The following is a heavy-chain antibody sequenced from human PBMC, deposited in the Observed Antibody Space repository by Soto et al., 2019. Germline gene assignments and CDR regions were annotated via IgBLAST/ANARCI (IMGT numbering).Heavy chain of an antibody. J-gene: IGHJ4*02. CDR3: VRPTYYYDSSGPPAY. CDR2: ISSSSSTI. D-gene: IGHD3-22*01. V-gene: IGHV3-48*01. CDR1: GFTFSTYS. Sequence: GGSLRLSCAASGFTFSTYSMNWVRQAPGKRLKRISYISSSSSTIFYTDSVKGRFTVSRDNAKNSLYLQMNSLRAEDTAVYYCVRPTYYYDSSGPPAYWGQGTLVTVSS.